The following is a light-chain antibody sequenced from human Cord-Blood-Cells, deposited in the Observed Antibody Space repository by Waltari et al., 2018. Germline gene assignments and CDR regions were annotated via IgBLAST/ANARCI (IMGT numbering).Light chain of an antibody. Sequence: QSALTPPASVSGSPGQSITISCTGTSSHVGSYNLASWYQQHPGKAPKLMIYEGSKRPSGVSNRCSGSKSGNTASLTISGLQAEDEADYYCCSYAGSSTFYVFGTGTKVTVL. CDR1: SSHVGSYNL. J-gene: IGLJ1*01. CDR2: EGS. CDR3: CSYAGSSTFYV. V-gene: IGLV2-23*01.